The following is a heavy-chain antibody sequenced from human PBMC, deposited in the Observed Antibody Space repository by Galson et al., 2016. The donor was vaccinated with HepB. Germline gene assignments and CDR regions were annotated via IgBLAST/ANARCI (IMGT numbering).Heavy chain of an antibody. V-gene: IGHV3-30*18. CDR3: AKAQDNCYTHRFCYGMDV. J-gene: IGHJ6*02. Sequence: SLRLSCAASGFTFNTYGMYWVRQAPGKGLEWVALISYDGSNQYYGDSVKGRFTISRDNSKNTLFLQMNSLRAEDTAVYFCAKAQDNCYTHRFCYGMDVWGQGTTVTVSS. D-gene: IGHD2-21*01. CDR2: ISYDGSNQ. CDR1: GFTFNTYG.